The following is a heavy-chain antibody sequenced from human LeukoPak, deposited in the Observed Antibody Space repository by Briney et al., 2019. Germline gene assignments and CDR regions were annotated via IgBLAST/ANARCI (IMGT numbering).Heavy chain of an antibody. J-gene: IGHJ2*01. V-gene: IGHV4-30-2*01. CDR1: GGSISSGGNS. CDR2: MYHSGST. D-gene: IGHD6-19*01. CDR3: ARGSSGWYEGPRYFDL. Sequence: SETLSLTCAVSGGSISSGGNSWSWVRQPPGKGLEWIGYMYHSGSTYYNPSLKSRVTISVDRSKTQFSLKLRSVTAADTAVYSCARGSSGWYEGPRYFDLWGRGTLVTVSS.